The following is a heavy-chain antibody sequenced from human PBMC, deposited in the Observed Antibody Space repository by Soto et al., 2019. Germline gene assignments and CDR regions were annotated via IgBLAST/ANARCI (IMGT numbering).Heavy chain of an antibody. J-gene: IGHJ4*02. CDR1: GYTCTSYG. D-gene: IGHD4-17*01. CDR2: ISAYNGNT. Sequence: QVQLVQSGAEVKKPGASVKVSCKASGYTCTSYGISWVRQAPGQGLELMGWISAYNGNTNYAQKLQGRVTMTTDTATSTAYMELRSLRSDDTAVYYCARYLSGAYVDSPVYWGQGALVTVSS. V-gene: IGHV1-18*01. CDR3: ARYLSGAYVDSPVY.